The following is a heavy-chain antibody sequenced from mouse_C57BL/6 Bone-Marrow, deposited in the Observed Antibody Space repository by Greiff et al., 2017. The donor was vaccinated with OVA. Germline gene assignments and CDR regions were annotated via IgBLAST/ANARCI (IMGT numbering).Heavy chain of an antibody. J-gene: IGHJ3*01. CDR1: GYTFTDYY. CDR2: IYPGSGNT. CDR3: ARPDYGSSEFAY. D-gene: IGHD1-1*01. V-gene: IGHV1-76*01. Sequence: VKLVESGAELVRPGASVKLSCKASGYTFTDYYINWVQQRPGQGLEWIGRIYPGSGNTYYNEKFKGKATLTAAKSSSTAYMQLSSLTSEDSAVYFCARPDYGSSEFAYWGQGTLVTVSA.